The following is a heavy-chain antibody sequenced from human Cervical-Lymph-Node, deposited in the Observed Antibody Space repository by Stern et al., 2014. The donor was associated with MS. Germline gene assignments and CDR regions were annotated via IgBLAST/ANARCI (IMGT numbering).Heavy chain of an antibody. J-gene: IGHJ4*02. V-gene: IGHV1-3*01. CDR3: ARNRVWGGTDY. Sequence: QVQLVQSGAEVKKPGASVKVSCKASGYTFTSYAMHWVRQAPGQRLEWMGWINAGNGNTKYSQKFQGIVTITRDTSASTAYMELSSLRSEDTAVYYCARNRVWGGTDYWGQGTLVTVSS. CDR2: INAGNGNT. CDR1: GYTFTSYA. D-gene: IGHD3-16*01.